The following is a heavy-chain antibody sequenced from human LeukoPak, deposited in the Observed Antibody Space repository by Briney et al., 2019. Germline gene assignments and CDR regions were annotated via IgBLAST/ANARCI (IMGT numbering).Heavy chain of an antibody. J-gene: IGHJ4*02. CDR3: ARCPFSGSYGY. Sequence: PSETLSLTCAVYGGSFSGYYWSWIRQPPGKGLEWIGEINHSGSTNYNPSLKSRVTISVDTSKNQFSLKLSSVTAADTAVYYCARCPFSGSYGYWGQGTLVTVSS. CDR2: INHSGST. D-gene: IGHD1-26*01. CDR1: GGSFSGYY. V-gene: IGHV4-34*01.